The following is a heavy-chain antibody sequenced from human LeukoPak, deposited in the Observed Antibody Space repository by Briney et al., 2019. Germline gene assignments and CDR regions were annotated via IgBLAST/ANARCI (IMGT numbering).Heavy chain of an antibody. J-gene: IGHJ6*03. V-gene: IGHV4-39*01. CDR3: ARDVKVVVSTYYDYNYMDV. Sequence: SETLSLTCTVSGGSISSSSYYWGWIRQPPGKGLEWIGSIYYSGNTYYNASLKSQVSISIDTSKNQFSLRLTSVTAADTALYYCARDVKVVVSTYYDYNYMDVWGKGTKVTISS. CDR2: IYYSGNT. CDR1: GGSISSSSYY. D-gene: IGHD2-21*01.